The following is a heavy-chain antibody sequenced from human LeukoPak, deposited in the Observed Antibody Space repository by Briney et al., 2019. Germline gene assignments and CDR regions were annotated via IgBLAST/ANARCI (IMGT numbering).Heavy chain of an antibody. CDR3: AREGALTVTKDAFDI. V-gene: IGHV3-30*02. Sequence: GGSLRLSCAASGFIFSNYAVQWVRQAPGMGLEWVAFIRYDGGNTYYADSVKGRFTISRDNSKNTMYLQMNSLRAEDTAVYYCAREGALTVTKDAFDIWGQGTMVTVSS. D-gene: IGHD4-17*01. J-gene: IGHJ3*02. CDR1: GFIFSNYA. CDR2: IRYDGGNT.